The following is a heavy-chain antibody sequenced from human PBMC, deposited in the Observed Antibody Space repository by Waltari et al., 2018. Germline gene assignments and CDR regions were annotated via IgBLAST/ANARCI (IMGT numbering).Heavy chain of an antibody. D-gene: IGHD3-9*01. J-gene: IGHJ4*02. CDR2: IYHSGST. V-gene: IGHV4-38-2*02. CDR3: ARESPSYFDWQY. CDR1: GYSISSGYY. Sequence: QVQLQESGPGLVKPSETLSLTCAVSGYSISSGYYWGWTRQPPGKGLEWIGSIYHSGSTYYNPSLKSRVTISVDTSKNQFSLKLSSVTAADTAVYYCARESPSYFDWQYWGQGTLVTVSS.